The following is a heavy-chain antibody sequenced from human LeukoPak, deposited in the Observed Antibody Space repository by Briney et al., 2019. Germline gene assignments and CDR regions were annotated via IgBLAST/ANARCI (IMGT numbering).Heavy chain of an antibody. CDR1: GFTFSSYS. CDR3: ARDIDSSGYYSGDY. D-gene: IGHD3-22*01. CDR2: ISSSSSYI. J-gene: IGHJ4*02. V-gene: IGHV3-21*01. Sequence: GGSLRLSCAASGFTFSSYSMNWVRQAPGRGLEWVSSISSSSSYIYYADSVKGRFTISRDNAKNSLYLQMNSLRAEDTAVYYCARDIDSSGYYSGDYWGQGTLVTVSS.